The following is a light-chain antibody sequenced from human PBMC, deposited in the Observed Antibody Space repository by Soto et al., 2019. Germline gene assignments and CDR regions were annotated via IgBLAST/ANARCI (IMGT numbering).Light chain of an antibody. CDR3: QQRSDWPLT. Sequence: DIVLTQSPGTLSLSPGERATLSCRASQSVDIYLAWYRQIPGQAPRLLIYGASTRASGVPARFSGSGSGTDFTLTISSLEPEEFAVYYCQQRSDWPLTFGGGTKVDIK. J-gene: IGKJ4*01. V-gene: IGKV3-11*01. CDR1: QSVDIY. CDR2: GAS.